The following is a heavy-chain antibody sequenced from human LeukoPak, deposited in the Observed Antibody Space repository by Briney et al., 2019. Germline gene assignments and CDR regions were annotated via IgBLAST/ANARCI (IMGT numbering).Heavy chain of an antibody. Sequence: PSETLSLTCTVSGGSISSSSYYWGWIRQPPGKGLEWIGSIYYSGSTYYNPSLKSRVTISVDTSKNQFSLKLSSVTAADTAVYYCARLRYYYDSSGYYYAGPRAVTFDYWGQGTLVTVSS. CDR3: ARLRYYYDSSGYYYAGPRAVTFDY. D-gene: IGHD3-22*01. CDR2: IYYSGST. V-gene: IGHV4-39*01. CDR1: GGSISSSSYY. J-gene: IGHJ4*02.